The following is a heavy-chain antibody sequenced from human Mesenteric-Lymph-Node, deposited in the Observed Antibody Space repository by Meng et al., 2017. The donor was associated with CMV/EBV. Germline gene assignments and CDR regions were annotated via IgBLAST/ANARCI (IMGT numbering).Heavy chain of an antibody. V-gene: IGHV3-21*01. CDR1: GFTFSSDT. CDR3: ARDSGENYFDY. Sequence: ETLSLTCAASGFTFSSDTMNWVRQPPGKGLEWVSCISSTRGFIYYADSVKGRFTISRDSAKNSLYLQMNSLRAEDAAVYYCARDSGENYFDYWGQGTLVTVSS. D-gene: IGHD3-16*01. CDR2: ISSTRGFI. J-gene: IGHJ4*02.